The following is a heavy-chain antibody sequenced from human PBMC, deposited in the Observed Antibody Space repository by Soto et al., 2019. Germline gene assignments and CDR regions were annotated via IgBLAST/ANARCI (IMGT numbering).Heavy chain of an antibody. CDR3: AKALYGGHDY. Sequence: EVQLLESGGGLVQPGGSLRLSCAASGFTFSVYAMSWVRQAPGKGLACVSGISGSGGSTSYADSVKGRFTISRDNSKNTLSLQMNSLRAEDTAVYYCAKALYGGHDYWGPGNLVTVSS. V-gene: IGHV3-23*01. CDR2: ISGSGGST. D-gene: IGHD4-17*01. CDR1: GFTFSVYA. J-gene: IGHJ4*02.